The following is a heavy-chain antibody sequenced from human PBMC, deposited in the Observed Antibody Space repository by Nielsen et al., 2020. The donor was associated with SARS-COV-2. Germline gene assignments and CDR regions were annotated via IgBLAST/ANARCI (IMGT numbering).Heavy chain of an antibody. D-gene: IGHD3-3*01. CDR3: ASRLRSYYGMDV. J-gene: IGHJ6*02. Sequence: SVKVSCKASGGTFSSYAISWVRQAPGQGLEWMGGIIPIFGTANYAQKLQGRVTMTTDTSTSTAYMELRSLRSDDTAVYYCASRLRSYYGMDVWGQGTTVTVSS. CDR1: GGTFSSYA. CDR2: IIPIFGTA. V-gene: IGHV1-69*05.